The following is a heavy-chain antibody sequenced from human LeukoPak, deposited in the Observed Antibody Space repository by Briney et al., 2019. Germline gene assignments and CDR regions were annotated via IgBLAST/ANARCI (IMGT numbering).Heavy chain of an antibody. J-gene: IGHJ4*02. CDR3: ARGTGATGFDY. CDR2: IYYSGST. CDR1: GGSISSSSYY. Sequence: SETLSLTCTVSGGSISSSSYYWGWIRQPPGKGLEWIGSIYYSGSTYYNPSLKSRVTISVDTSKNQFSLQLNSVTPEDTAVYYCARGTGATGFDYWGQGTLVTVSS. D-gene: IGHD1-1*01. V-gene: IGHV4-39*07.